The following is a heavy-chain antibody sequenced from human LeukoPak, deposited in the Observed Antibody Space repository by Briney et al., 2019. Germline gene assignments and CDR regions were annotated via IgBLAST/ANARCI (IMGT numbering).Heavy chain of an antibody. CDR1: GGSFSGYY. CDR2: INHSGST. CDR3: ARRRGTYGDYGINWFDP. J-gene: IGHJ5*02. V-gene: IGHV4-34*01. D-gene: IGHD4-17*01. Sequence: SETLSLTCAVYGGSFSGYYWSWIRQPPGKGLEWIGEINHSGSTNYNPSLKSRVTISVGTSKNQFSLKLSSVTAADTAVYYCARRRGTYGDYGINWFDPWGQGTLVTVSS.